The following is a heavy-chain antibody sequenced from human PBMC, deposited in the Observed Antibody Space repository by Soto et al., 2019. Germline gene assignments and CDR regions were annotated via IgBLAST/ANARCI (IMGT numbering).Heavy chain of an antibody. CDR1: GDSVSSNSAA. CDR3: AGTTSLQPYYMDI. V-gene: IGHV6-1*01. J-gene: IGHJ6*03. Sequence: PSQTLSLTCAISGDSVSSNSAAWNWIRRSPSGGLEWLGRTYYRSRWYNDYAVSVRSRITINPDTSKNQFSLHLNSVTPVDTAVYYCAGTTSLQPYYMDILGKGTTVTVSS. CDR2: TYYRSRWYN. D-gene: IGHD1-7*01.